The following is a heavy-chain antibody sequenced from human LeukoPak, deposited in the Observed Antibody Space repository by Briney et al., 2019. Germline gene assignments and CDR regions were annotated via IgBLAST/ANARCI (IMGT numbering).Heavy chain of an antibody. Sequence: GGSLRLACAASGFSFSIYGMNWVRQAPGKGLEWVSGITGSGGTTYYADSVKGRATISRDNSKNTLYLQMNSLRAEDTAIYYCARDQRVISFDNWGQGTLVSVSS. CDR1: GFSFSIYG. CDR3: ARDQRVISFDN. J-gene: IGHJ4*02. D-gene: IGHD2-21*01. CDR2: ITGSGGTT. V-gene: IGHV3-23*01.